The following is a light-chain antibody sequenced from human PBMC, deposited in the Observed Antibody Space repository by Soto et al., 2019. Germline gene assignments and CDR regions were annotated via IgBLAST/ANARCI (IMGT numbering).Light chain of an antibody. CDR1: ESISSY. CDR2: GAS. J-gene: IGKJ1*01. Sequence: DIQMTQSPSSLSASVGDRVTITCRASESISSYLTWYQQKPGKAPKLLIYGASSLQSGVPSRFSGSGSGTDFTLTISTQQPEDFATYYCQQGYRTPTYGQGTKVEIK. CDR3: QQGYRTPT. V-gene: IGKV1-39*01.